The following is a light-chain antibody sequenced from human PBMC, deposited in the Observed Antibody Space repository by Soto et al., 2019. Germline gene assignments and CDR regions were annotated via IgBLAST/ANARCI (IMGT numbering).Light chain of an antibody. CDR3: QQYKSWRT. J-gene: IGKJ1*01. CDR1: QSIDSK. CDR2: AAS. V-gene: IGKV3-15*01. Sequence: IVMTQSPATLSVSPGERATLSCRAGQSIDSKLAWYQQRPGQAPRLLIYAASTRATGIPARFSGSGSGTELTLTISGLQSEDFGVYYCQQYKSWRTFGQGTNVEIK.